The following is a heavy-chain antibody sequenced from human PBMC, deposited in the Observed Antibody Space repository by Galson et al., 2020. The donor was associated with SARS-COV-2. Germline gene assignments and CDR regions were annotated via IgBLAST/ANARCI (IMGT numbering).Heavy chain of an antibody. CDR1: GGSISSYY. V-gene: IGHV4-59*01. Sequence: SETLSLTCTVSGGSISSYYWSWIRQPPGKGLEWIGYIYYSGSTNYNPSLKSRVTISVDTSKNQFSLKLSSVTAADTAVYYCARTAYYDFWSGSVVHYYYMDVWGKGTTVTVSS. CDR3: ARTAYYDFWSGSVVHYYYMDV. J-gene: IGHJ6*03. D-gene: IGHD3-3*01. CDR2: IYYSGST.